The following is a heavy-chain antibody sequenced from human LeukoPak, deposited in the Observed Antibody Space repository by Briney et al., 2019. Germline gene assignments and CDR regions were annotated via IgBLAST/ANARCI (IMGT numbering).Heavy chain of an antibody. CDR2: INHSGST. Sequence: PSETLSLTCAVYGGSFSGYYWSWIRQPPGKGLEWIGEINHSGSTNYNPSLKSRVTISVDTSKNQFSLKLSSVTAADTAVYHCARRGNWNDETTYYFDYWGQGTLVTVSS. CDR1: GGSFSGYY. D-gene: IGHD1-1*01. CDR3: ARRGNWNDETTYYFDY. J-gene: IGHJ4*02. V-gene: IGHV4-34*01.